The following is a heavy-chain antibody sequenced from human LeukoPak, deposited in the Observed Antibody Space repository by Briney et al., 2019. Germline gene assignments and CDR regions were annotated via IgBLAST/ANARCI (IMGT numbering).Heavy chain of an antibody. CDR3: AKVGDDYIWGSYPFDAFDI. CDR1: GFTFSSYA. J-gene: IGHJ3*02. CDR2: ISGSGGST. V-gene: IGHV3-23*01. D-gene: IGHD3-16*02. Sequence: PGGYLRLSCAASGFTFSSYAMSWVRQAPGKGLEWVSAISGSGGSTYYADSVKGRITISRDNSKNTLYLQMNSLRAEDTAVYYCAKVGDDYIWGSYPFDAFDIWGQGTMVTVSS.